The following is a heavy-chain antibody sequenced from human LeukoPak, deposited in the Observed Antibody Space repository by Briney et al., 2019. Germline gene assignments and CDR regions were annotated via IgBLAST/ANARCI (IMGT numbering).Heavy chain of an antibody. J-gene: IGHJ6*02. CDR1: GYTFTNCG. CDR3: ARDRVVVVPAAIPSYYYYAMDV. D-gene: IGHD2-2*02. V-gene: IGHV1-18*01. CDR2: ISAYNGDT. Sequence: GAPVKVSCKASGYTFTNCGFSWVRQAPGQGLEWMAWISAYNGDTNYAQKLQSRVTMTTDTSTGTAYMELRTLRSDDTAVYYCARDRVVVVPAAIPSYYYYAMDVWGQGTTVTVSS.